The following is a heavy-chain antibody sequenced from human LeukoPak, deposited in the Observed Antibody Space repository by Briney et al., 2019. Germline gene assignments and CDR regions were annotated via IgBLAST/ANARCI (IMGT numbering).Heavy chain of an antibody. CDR3: AKNKGSGSSWAYYFDY. V-gene: IGHV3-7*02. J-gene: IGHJ4*02. Sequence: GGSLRLSCAASGFTFSSYWMSWVRQAPGKGLEWVAIIKQDGTEKYYVDSVKGRFTISRDNAKNSLYLQMSSLRAEDTAVYYCAKNKGSGSSWAYYFDYWGQGTLVTVSS. CDR2: IKQDGTEK. D-gene: IGHD6-13*01. CDR1: GFTFSSYW.